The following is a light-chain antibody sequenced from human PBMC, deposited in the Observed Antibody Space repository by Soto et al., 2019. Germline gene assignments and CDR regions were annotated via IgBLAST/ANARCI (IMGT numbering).Light chain of an antibody. CDR2: GAS. Sequence: VFTQSPGTLSLAPGERATLSCRASQSFSNSYLAWYQQKPGQAPRLVIYGASRRATGIPDRFSASGSGTDFTLTISRLEPDDFAVYYCQQYDSSPHAFGGGTEV. J-gene: IGKJ4*01. CDR3: QQYDSSPHA. CDR1: QSFSNSY. V-gene: IGKV3-20*01.